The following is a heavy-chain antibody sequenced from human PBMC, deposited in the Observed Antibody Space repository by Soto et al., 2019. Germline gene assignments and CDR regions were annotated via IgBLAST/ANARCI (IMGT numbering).Heavy chain of an antibody. CDR2: IDYNGVT. J-gene: IGHJ4*02. CDR3: GKVLVGATGHTDSDS. Sequence: SETLSLTCTVSGGSIYRSGYYWGWIRQPPGRGLEWIGNIDYNGVTYSNPSLKSRVTISRDTSKNQFSLKLTSVTAADTALYYCGKVLVGATGHTDSDSRGPGTLVTVSS. CDR1: GGSIYRSGYY. V-gene: IGHV4-39*01. D-gene: IGHD2-15*01.